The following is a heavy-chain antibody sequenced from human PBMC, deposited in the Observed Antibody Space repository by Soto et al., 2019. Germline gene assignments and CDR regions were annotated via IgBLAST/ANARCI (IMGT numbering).Heavy chain of an antibody. CDR2: IDYNGVT. J-gene: IGHJ4*02. CDR3: GKVLVGATGHTDSDS. Sequence: SETLSLTCTVSGGSIYRSGYYWGWIRQPPGRGLEWIGNIDYNGVTYSNPSLKSRVTISRDTSKNQFSLKLTSVTAADTALYYCGKVLVGATGHTDSDSRGPGTLVTVSS. CDR1: GGSIYRSGYY. V-gene: IGHV4-39*01. D-gene: IGHD2-15*01.